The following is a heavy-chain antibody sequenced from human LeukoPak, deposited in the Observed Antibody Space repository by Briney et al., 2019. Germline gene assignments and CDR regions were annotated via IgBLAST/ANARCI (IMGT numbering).Heavy chain of an antibody. J-gene: IGHJ5*02. CDR1: GGTFSSYA. CDR2: IIPIFGIA. Sequence: ASVKVSCKASGGTFSSYAISWVRQAPGQGLEWMGRIIPIFGIANYAQKFQGRVTITADKSTSTAYMELSSLRSEDTAVYYCARDGSSSWYGNWFDPWGQGTLVTVSS. CDR3: ARDGSSSWYGNWFDP. V-gene: IGHV1-69*04. D-gene: IGHD6-13*01.